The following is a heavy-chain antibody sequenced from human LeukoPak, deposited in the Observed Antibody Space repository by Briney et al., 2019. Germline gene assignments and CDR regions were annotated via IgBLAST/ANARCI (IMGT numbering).Heavy chain of an antibody. CDR2: VSGSGGST. CDR3: AKDHHYYDSSGYYEGDAFDI. V-gene: IGHV3-23*01. D-gene: IGHD3-22*01. J-gene: IGHJ3*02. CDR1: GFSFSSYG. Sequence: GGALRLSCAASGFSFSSYGMSWVRQAPGKGLEWVSAVSGSGGSTYYADSVKGRFTMSRGNSQNTLYLQMSSLRDEDTAVYYCAKDHHYYDSSGYYEGDAFDIWGQGTMVTVSS.